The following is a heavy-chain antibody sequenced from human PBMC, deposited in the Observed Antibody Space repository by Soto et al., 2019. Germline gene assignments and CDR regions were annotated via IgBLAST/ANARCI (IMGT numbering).Heavy chain of an antibody. J-gene: IGHJ4*01. D-gene: IGHD3-10*01. CDR1: GFTFTNYP. CDR3: AKRPLKFEGSYFDY. Sequence: EVQVLDSGGGLVQPGGSLRLSCAASGFTFTNYPMAWVRQAPAKGLEWVSTISGSGGSTFYADSVKGRFTISRDNSKNTVYLQMNSLRVEDTAVYYCAKRPLKFEGSYFDYWGHGILVTVSS. CDR2: ISGSGGST. V-gene: IGHV3-23*01.